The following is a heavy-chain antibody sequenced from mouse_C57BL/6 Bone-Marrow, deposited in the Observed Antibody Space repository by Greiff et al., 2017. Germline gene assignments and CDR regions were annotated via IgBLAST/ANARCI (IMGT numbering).Heavy chain of an antibody. V-gene: IGHV5-4*03. CDR2: ISDGGSYT. J-gene: IGHJ1*03. CDR1: GFTFSSYA. Sequence: EVMLVESGGGLVKPGGSLKLSCAASGFTFSSYAMSWVRQTPEKRLEWVATISDGGSYTYYPDNVKGRFTISRDNAKNNLYLQMSHLKSEDTAMYYCARSPVYYGSSYDFDVWGTGTTVTVSS. CDR3: ARSPVYYGSSYDFDV. D-gene: IGHD1-1*01.